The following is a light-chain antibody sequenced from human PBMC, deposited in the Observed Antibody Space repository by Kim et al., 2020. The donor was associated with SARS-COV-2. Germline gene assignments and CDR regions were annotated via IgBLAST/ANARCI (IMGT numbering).Light chain of an antibody. CDR2: AAS. CDR1: QSISSY. V-gene: IGKV3-11*01. J-gene: IGKJ4*01. CDR3: QERTTWPGT. Sequence: EIVLTQSPATLSLSPGERATLSCRASQSISSYLAWYQYKPGQAPRLLISAASTRATGIPARFSASGSGTDFTLSISSLETEDFAIYYCQERTTWPGTFGGGTKVDIK.